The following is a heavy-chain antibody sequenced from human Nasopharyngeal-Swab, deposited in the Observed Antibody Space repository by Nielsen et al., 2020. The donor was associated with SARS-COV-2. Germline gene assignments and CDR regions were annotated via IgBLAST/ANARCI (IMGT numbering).Heavy chain of an antibody. D-gene: IGHD2-15*01. Sequence: SETLSLTCAVSGYSISSGFYWGWIRQPPGKGLEWIGRIYTSGSTNYNPSLKSRVTISVDTSKNQFSLKLSSVTAADTAVYYCARELRGEDIVFDPWGQGTLVTVSS. J-gene: IGHJ5*02. CDR1: GYSISSGFY. V-gene: IGHV4-38-2*02. CDR2: IYTSGST. CDR3: ARELRGEDIVFDP.